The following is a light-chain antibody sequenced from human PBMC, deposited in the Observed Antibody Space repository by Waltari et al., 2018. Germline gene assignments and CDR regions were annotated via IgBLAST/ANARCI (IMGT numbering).Light chain of an antibody. Sequence: QSVLTQAPSVSGAPGQRVTIPCTGTSPNIGAGYDLHLYQQLPGTAPKLLIYGNNNRPSGFPDRFSGSKSGTSASLAITGLQAEDEADYYCQSYDSSLSSYVFGTGTKVTVL. CDR2: GNN. V-gene: IGLV1-40*01. CDR1: SPNIGAGYD. J-gene: IGLJ1*01. CDR3: QSYDSSLSSYV.